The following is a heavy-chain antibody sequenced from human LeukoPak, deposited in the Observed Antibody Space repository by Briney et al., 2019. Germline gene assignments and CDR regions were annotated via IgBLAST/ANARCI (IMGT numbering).Heavy chain of an antibody. J-gene: IGHJ6*03. CDR2: IYHSGST. Sequence: SGTLSLTCAVSGGSISSSNWWSWVRQPPGKGLEWIGEIYHSGSTNYNPSLKSRVTISVDKSKNQFSLKLSSVTAADTAVYYCARRYSGYDYYYYMDVWGKGTTVTVSS. V-gene: IGHV4-4*02. CDR1: GGSISSSNW. D-gene: IGHD5-12*01. CDR3: ARRYSGYDYYYYMDV.